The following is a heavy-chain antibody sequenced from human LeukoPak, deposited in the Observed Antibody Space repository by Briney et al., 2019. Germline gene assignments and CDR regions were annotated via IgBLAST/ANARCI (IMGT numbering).Heavy chain of an antibody. Sequence: GGSLRLSCAASGFTFSAYTMNWVRQAPGKGLEWVSFISGRSTYIYYADSVKGRFTVSRDNARNSLYMQMNSLRVEDTAVYYCARGNPYDVLAGSLDYWGQGTLATVSS. CDR1: GFTFSAYT. CDR2: ISGRSTYI. V-gene: IGHV3-21*01. D-gene: IGHD3-9*01. J-gene: IGHJ4*02. CDR3: ARGNPYDVLAGSLDY.